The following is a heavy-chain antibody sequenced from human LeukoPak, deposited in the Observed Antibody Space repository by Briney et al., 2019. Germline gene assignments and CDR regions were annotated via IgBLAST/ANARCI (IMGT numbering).Heavy chain of an antibody. CDR3: ARGRLGRAAAGKDWFDP. Sequence: ASVKVSCKASGYTFTGYYMHWVRQAPGQGLEWMGWINPNSGGTNYAQKFQGRVTMTRETSISTAYMELSRLRSDDTAVYYCARGRLGRAAAGKDWFDPWGQGTLVTVSS. V-gene: IGHV1-2*02. D-gene: IGHD6-13*01. CDR1: GYTFTGYY. CDR2: INPNSGGT. J-gene: IGHJ5*02.